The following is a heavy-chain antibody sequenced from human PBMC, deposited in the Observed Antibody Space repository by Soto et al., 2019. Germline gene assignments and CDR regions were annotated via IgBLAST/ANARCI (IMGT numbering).Heavy chain of an antibody. J-gene: IGHJ4*02. CDR3: AKDSGYDYLHYFDY. CDR2: ISWNSGSI. Sequence: EVQLVESGGGLVQPGRSLRLSCAASGFTFDDYAMHWVRQAPGKGLEWVSGISWNSGSIGYADSVKGRFTISRDNAKNALYLQMNSLRGDDTALYYCAKDSGYDYLHYFDYWGQGTLVTVSS. V-gene: IGHV3-9*01. CDR1: GFTFDDYA. D-gene: IGHD5-12*01.